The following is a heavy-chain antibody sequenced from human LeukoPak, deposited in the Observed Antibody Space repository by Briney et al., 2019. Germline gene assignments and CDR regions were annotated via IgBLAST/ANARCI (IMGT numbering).Heavy chain of an antibody. V-gene: IGHV4-34*01. CDR3: ARVGDYCSSTSCYEPDAFDI. J-gene: IGHJ3*02. CDR1: GGSFSGYY. CDR2: INHSGST. D-gene: IGHD2-2*01. Sequence: SETLSLTCAVYGGSFSGYYWSWIRQPSGKGLEWIGEINHSGSTNYNPSLKSRVTISVDTSKNQFSLKLSSVTAADTAVYYCARVGDYCSSTSCYEPDAFDIWGQGTMVTVSS.